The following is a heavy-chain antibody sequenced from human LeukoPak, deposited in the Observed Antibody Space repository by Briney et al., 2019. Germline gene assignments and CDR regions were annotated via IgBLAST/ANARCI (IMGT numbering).Heavy chain of an antibody. CDR3: VRQQLVSVRYAFDL. Sequence: PGGSLKLSCAASGFTFSDSAIHWLRQASGKGLEWVGRVRNKANSFATAYAASVKDKFAISRDDSKNTAYLQMNRLTSEDTALYNCVRQQLVSVRYAFDLWGQGTMGTVSS. D-gene: IGHD6-13*01. J-gene: IGHJ3*01. V-gene: IGHV3-73*01. CDR1: GFTFSDSA. CDR2: VRNKANSFAT.